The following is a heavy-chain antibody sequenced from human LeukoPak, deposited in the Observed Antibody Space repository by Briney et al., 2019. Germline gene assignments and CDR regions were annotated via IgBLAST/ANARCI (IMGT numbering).Heavy chain of an antibody. CDR3: ARGYYDFWSGYYLNY. D-gene: IGHD3-3*01. CDR1: GYTFTGYY. J-gene: IGHJ4*02. Sequence: ASVKVSCKASGYTFTGYYMHWVRQAPGQGVEWMGWINPNSGGTNYAQKFQGRVTMTRDTSISTAYMELSRLRSDDTAVYYCARGYYDFWSGYYLNYWGQGTLVTASS. CDR2: INPNSGGT. V-gene: IGHV1-2*02.